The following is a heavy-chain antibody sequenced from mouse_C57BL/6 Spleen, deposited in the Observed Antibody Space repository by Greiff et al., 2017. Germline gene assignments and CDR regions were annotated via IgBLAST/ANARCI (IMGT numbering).Heavy chain of an antibody. J-gene: IGHJ4*01. CDR3: ARDYGYVYAMDY. CDR2: IHPNSGST. D-gene: IGHD2-2*01. Sequence: QVQLQQSGAELVKPGASVKLSCKASGYTFTSYWMHWVKQRPGQGLEWIGMIHPNSGSTNYNEKFKSKATLTVDKSSSTAYMQLSSLTSEDSAVYYCARDYGYVYAMDYWGQGTSVTVSS. CDR1: GYTFTSYW. V-gene: IGHV1-64*01.